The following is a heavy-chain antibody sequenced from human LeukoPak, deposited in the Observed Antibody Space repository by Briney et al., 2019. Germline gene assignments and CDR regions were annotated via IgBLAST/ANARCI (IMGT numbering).Heavy chain of an antibody. D-gene: IGHD3-9*01. V-gene: IGHV3-74*01. J-gene: IGHJ4*02. CDR3: ARDFEAPSNC. CDR2: INPDGSRT. CDR1: GFTLSSYW. Sequence: GGSLRLSCAASGFTLSSYWIHWVRQAPGEGLVWVSRINPDGSRTDYADSVKGRFTISRDNTKNTVGLQMNSLRAEDTAVYYCARDFEAPSNCWGQGTLVTVSS.